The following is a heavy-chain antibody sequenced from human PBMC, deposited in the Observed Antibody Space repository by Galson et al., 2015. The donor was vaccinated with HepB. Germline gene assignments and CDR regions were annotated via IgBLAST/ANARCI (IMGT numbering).Heavy chain of an antibody. CDR3: ARDRRGGSSWVLSSWFDP. D-gene: IGHD6-13*01. V-gene: IGHV3-33*01. J-gene: IGHJ5*02. CDR2: IWYDGSNK. CDR1: GFTFSSYG. Sequence: SLRLSCAASGFTFSSYGMHWVRQAPGKGLEWVAVIWYDGSNKYYADSVKGRFTISRDNSKNTLYLQMNSLRAEDTAVYYCARDRRGGSSWVLSSWFDPWGQGTLVTVSS.